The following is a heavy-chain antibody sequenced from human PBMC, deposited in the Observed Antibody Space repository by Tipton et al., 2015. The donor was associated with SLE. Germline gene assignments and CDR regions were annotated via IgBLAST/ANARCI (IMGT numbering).Heavy chain of an antibody. J-gene: IGHJ4*02. CDR2: ISSNGGAA. V-gene: IGHV3-64*01. Sequence: SLRLSCAASGFTFDDYAIHWVRQAPGKGLEYVSAISSNGGAAYYVNSVRGRFTVSRDNSKSTLFLQMDSLTVDDMGVYYCARDLTFSTVWSGFFDHWGQGTLVTVSS. CDR3: ARDLTFSTVWSGFFDH. CDR1: GFTFDDYA. D-gene: IGHD3-3*01.